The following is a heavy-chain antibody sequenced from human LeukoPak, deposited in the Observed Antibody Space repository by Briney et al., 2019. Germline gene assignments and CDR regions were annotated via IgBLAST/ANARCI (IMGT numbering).Heavy chain of an antibody. CDR3: ARDSPRYYFDY. V-gene: IGHV1-3*01. Sequence: ASVKVSCKASGYTFTSYAMHWVRQAPGQRLKWMGWINAGNGNTKYSQKFQGRVTITRDTSASTAYMELSSLRSEDTAVYYCARDSPRYYFDYWGQGTLVTVSS. CDR2: INAGNGNT. CDR1: GYTFTSYA. J-gene: IGHJ4*02.